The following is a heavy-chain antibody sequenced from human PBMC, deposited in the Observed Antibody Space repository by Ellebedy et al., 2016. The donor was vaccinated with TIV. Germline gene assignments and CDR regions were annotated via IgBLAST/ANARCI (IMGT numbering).Heavy chain of an antibody. CDR1: GYTFTSYG. CDR3: ARDRVVGVTIGGY. V-gene: IGHV1-18*04. CDR2: ISAYNGHT. J-gene: IGHJ4*02. Sequence: ASVKVSXXTSGYTFTSYGITWVRQAPGQGLEWMGWISAYNGHTNYAQKVQDRVTMTTDTSTSTAYMELRSLRSDDTAVYYCARDRVVGVTIGGYWGQGTLVTVSS. D-gene: IGHD1-26*01.